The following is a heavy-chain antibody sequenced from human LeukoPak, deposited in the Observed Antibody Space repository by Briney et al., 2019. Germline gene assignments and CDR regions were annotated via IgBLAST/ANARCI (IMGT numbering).Heavy chain of an antibody. CDR3: AGSYYDILTGYSPDAFDI. D-gene: IGHD3-9*01. Sequence: SVKVSCKASGGTFSSYAISWVRQAPGQGLEWMGGIIPIFGTANYARKFQGRVTITTDESTSTAYMELSSLRSEDTAVYYCAGSYYDILTGYSPDAFDIWGQGTMVTVSS. CDR1: GGTFSSYA. V-gene: IGHV1-69*05. CDR2: IIPIFGTA. J-gene: IGHJ3*02.